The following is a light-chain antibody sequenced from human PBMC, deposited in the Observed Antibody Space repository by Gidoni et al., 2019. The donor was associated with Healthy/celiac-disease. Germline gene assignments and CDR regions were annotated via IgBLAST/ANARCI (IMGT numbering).Light chain of an antibody. V-gene: IGKV1-5*03. CDR3: QQYNSYCT. J-gene: IGKJ4*01. CDR1: QSISSW. Sequence: DIQMTQSPSTLSASVGDRVTITCRASQSISSWLAWYQQKPGKAHKLLIYTASSLESVVPTRFSGRGSGTEFTLTSSSLQHDDFANYYCQQYNSYCTFGGGTKVEIK. CDR2: TAS.